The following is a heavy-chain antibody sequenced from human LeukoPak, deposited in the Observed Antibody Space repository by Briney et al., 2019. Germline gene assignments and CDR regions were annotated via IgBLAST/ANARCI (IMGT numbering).Heavy chain of an antibody. CDR2: FYYSGST. D-gene: IGHD6-19*01. Sequence: SETLSLTCTVSGGSISSYYWSWIRQPPGKGLEWIGYFYYSGSTNYNPSLKSRVTISVDTSKNQFSLKLSSVTAADTAVYYCARDSPSYSSGWYVVGYWGQGTLVTVSS. J-gene: IGHJ4*02. CDR3: ARDSPSYSSGWYVVGY. V-gene: IGHV4-59*01. CDR1: GGSISSYY.